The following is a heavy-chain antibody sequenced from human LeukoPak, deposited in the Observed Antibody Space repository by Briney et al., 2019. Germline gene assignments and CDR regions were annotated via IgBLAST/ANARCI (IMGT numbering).Heavy chain of an antibody. J-gene: IGHJ4*02. Sequence: PGGSLRLSCAASGFTFSNAWMSWVRQAPGKGLEWVGRIKSKTDGGTTDYAAPVKGRFTISRDDSKNTLYLQMNSLKTEDTAVYYCTTETRVYSSSWFGYWGQGTLVTVSS. D-gene: IGHD6-13*01. V-gene: IGHV3-15*01. CDR3: TTETRVYSSSWFGY. CDR2: IKSKTDGGTT. CDR1: GFTFSNAW.